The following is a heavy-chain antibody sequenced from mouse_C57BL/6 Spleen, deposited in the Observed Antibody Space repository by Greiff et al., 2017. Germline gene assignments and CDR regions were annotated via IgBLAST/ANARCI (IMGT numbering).Heavy chain of an antibody. D-gene: IGHD2-12*01. CDR1: GFTFSDYY. CDR3: ARGGYRGAMDY. Sequence: EVKLMESEGGLVQPGSSMKLSCTASGFTFSDYYMAWVRQVPEKGLEWVANINYDGSSTYYLDSLKSRFIISRDNAKNILYLQMSSLKSEDTATYYCARGGYRGAMDYWGQGTSVTVSS. V-gene: IGHV5-16*01. J-gene: IGHJ4*01. CDR2: INYDGSST.